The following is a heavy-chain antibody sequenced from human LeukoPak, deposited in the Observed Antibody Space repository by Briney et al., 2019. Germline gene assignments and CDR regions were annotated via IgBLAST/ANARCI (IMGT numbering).Heavy chain of an antibody. Sequence: GGSLRPSCAGSGFTFSSYSLNWVRQAPGKGLEWVAVISYDGSNKYYADSVKGRFTISRDNSKNTLYLQMNSLRAEDTAVYYCAREMDEWELLLDYWGQGTLVTVSS. J-gene: IGHJ4*02. CDR3: AREMDEWELLLDY. CDR2: ISYDGSNK. D-gene: IGHD1-26*01. V-gene: IGHV3-30*03. CDR1: GFTFSSYS.